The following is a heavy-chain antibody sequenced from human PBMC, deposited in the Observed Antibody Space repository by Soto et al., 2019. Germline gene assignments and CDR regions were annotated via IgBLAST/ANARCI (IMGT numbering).Heavy chain of an antibody. CDR2: INHSGST. CDR3: ARGWLHRGYYFDY. Sequence: QVQLQQWGAGLLKPSETLSLTCAVYGGSFSGYYWSWIRQPPGKGLEWIGEINHSGSTNYNPSLKSRVTISVDTSKNQFSLKLSSVTAADTAVYYCARGWLHRGYYFDYWGQGTLVTVSS. J-gene: IGHJ4*02. V-gene: IGHV4-34*01. CDR1: GGSFSGYY. D-gene: IGHD5-12*01.